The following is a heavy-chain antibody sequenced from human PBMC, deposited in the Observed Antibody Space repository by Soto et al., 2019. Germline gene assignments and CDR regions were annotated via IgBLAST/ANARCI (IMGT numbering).Heavy chain of an antibody. CDR3: ASSPYNWTLWMIY. D-gene: IGHD1-1*01. V-gene: IGHV4-4*02. J-gene: IGHJ4*02. Sequence: QMHLQESGPRLVKPSGTLSLTCSVSGGSIRSAIWWSWVRQSPGKGLEWIGEVFHIGMTNYNPSLKSRVPMSVDKSSNQCSLKLTSVTAADTAVYYWASSPYNWTLWMIYWGRATLVTVSS. CDR1: GGSIRSAIW. CDR2: VFHIGMT.